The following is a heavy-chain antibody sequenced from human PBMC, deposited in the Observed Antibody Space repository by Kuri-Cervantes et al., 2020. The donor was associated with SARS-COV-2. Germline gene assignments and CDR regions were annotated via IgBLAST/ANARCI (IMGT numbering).Heavy chain of an antibody. CDR1: GFTFSSYA. CDR2: ISSNGGST. D-gene: IGHD3-22*01. CDR3: AIPMIVVVIVGGSSKPNWFDP. Sequence: GESLKISCAASGFTFSSYAMHWVRQAPGKGLEYVSAISSNGGSTYYANSVKGRFTISRDNSKNTLYLQMGSLRAEDMAVYYCAIPMIVVVIVGGSSKPNWFDPWGQGTLVTVSS. J-gene: IGHJ5*02. V-gene: IGHV3-64*01.